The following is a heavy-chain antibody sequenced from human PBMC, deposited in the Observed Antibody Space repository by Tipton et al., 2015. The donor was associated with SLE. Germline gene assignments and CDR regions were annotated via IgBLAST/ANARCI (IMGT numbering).Heavy chain of an antibody. CDR2: IYSGGST. J-gene: IGHJ4*01. D-gene: IGHD4-17*01. V-gene: IGHV3-53*05. CDR1: GFTVSSNY. Sequence: SLRLSCAASGFTVSSNYMSWVRQAPGKGLEWVSVIYSGGSTYYADSVKGRFTISRDNSKNTLYLQMNSLRAEDTAVYYCARGTRSIAAWGLRPLYFDYWGHRTLVTVAS. CDR3: ARGTRSIAAWGLRPLYFDY.